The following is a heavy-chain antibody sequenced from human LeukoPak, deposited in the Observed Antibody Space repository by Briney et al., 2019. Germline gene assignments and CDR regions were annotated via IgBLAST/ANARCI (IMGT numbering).Heavy chain of an antibody. Sequence: GGSLRLSCAASGFTFSSYAMHWVRQAHGQGLEWMGIINPSGGSTSYAQKFQGRVTMTRDMSTSTAYMELSSLRSEDTAVYYCARSPLSVTTYYYYMDVWGKGTTVTISS. CDR2: INPSGGST. J-gene: IGHJ6*03. CDR3: ARSPLSVTTYYYYMDV. V-gene: IGHV1-46*01. D-gene: IGHD4-17*01. CDR1: GFTFSSYA.